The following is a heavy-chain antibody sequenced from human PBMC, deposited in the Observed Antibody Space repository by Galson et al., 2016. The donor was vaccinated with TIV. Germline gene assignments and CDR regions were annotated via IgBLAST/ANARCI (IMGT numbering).Heavy chain of an antibody. CDR1: GFTFGHYA. Sequence: SLRLSCAASGFTFGHYAVNWFRQAPGKGLEWVGFITSKTYGATTEYAASEKGRFTISRDDSRNIDYLQMNSLKTEDTAVYYCTRTAMGSTRNAFDICGQGTVVTVSS. CDR3: TRTAMGSTRNAFDI. CDR2: ITSKTYGATT. D-gene: IGHD1-1*01. J-gene: IGHJ3*02. V-gene: IGHV3-49*03.